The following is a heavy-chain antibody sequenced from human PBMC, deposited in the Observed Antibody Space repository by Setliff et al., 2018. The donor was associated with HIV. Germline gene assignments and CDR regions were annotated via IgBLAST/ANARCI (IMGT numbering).Heavy chain of an antibody. Sequence: SETLSLTCTVSGGSISSYYWSWIRQPPGKGLEWIGYIYYSGSSNYNPSLKSEVTISVDTTKNQFSLKLSSVTAADPAVYYFARGYPGIAVAGLSYYYYYYMDVWGKGTTVTVSS. CDR2: IYYSGSS. J-gene: IGHJ6*03. CDR3: ARGYPGIAVAGLSYYYYYYMDV. D-gene: IGHD6-19*01. V-gene: IGHV4-59*01. CDR1: GGSISSYY.